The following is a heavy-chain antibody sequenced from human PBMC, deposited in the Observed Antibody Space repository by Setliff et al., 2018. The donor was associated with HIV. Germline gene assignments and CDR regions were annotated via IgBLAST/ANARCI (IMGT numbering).Heavy chain of an antibody. J-gene: IGHJ4*02. V-gene: IGHV2-5*01. Sequence: TLSLTCTVSNGSINSHFWSWIRQPPGKALEWLALIYWNDDKRYSPSLKNRLTITKDTSKNQVVLTMTNMDPVDTATYYCVLREGFGGDYFDYWGQGTLVTVSS. D-gene: IGHD3-10*01. CDR1: NGSINSHFW. CDR2: IYWNDDK. CDR3: VLREGFGGDYFDY.